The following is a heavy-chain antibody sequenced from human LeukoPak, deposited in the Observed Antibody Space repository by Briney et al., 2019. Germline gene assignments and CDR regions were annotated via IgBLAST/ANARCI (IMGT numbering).Heavy chain of an antibody. Sequence: ASVKVSCKASGYTFTSYYMHWVRQAPGQGLEWMGIINPSGGSTSYAQKFQGRVTMTEDTSTDTAYMELSSLRSEDTAVYYCATGLVGARGYFDYWGQGTLVTVSS. CDR3: ATGLVGARGYFDY. CDR1: GYTFTSYY. V-gene: IGHV1-46*01. J-gene: IGHJ4*02. D-gene: IGHD1-26*01. CDR2: INPSGGST.